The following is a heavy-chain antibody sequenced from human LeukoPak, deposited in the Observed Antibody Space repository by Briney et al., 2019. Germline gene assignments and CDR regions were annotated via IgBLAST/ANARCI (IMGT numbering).Heavy chain of an antibody. CDR3: ARLTYYDYVWGSYRSDAFDI. V-gene: IGHV4-30-4*08. D-gene: IGHD3-16*02. J-gene: IGHJ3*02. Sequence: SETLSLTCTVSGGSISSGDYYWSWLRQPPGKGLEWIGYIYYSGSTYYNPSLKSRVTISVDTSKNQFSLKLSSVTAADTAVYYCARLTYYDYVWGSYRSDAFDIWGQGTMVTVSS. CDR1: GGSISSGDYY. CDR2: IYYSGST.